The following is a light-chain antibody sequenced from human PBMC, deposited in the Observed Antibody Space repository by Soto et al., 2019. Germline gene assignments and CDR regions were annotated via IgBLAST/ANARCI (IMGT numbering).Light chain of an antibody. CDR3: QHFGNSLWT. J-gene: IGKJ1*01. CDR2: DAS. Sequence: EIVMTQSPATLSVSPGEGAALSCRASQSISSNLAWYQQKPGQAPRLVIFDASSRAIHTPDRFSGSGSGTDFTLTISGLEPEDFAVYYCQHFGNSLWTFGQGTKVDIK. V-gene: IGKV3D-15*01. CDR1: QSISSN.